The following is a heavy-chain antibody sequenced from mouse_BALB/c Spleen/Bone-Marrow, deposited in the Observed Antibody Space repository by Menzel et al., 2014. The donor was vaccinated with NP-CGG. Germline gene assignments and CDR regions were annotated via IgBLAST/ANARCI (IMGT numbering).Heavy chain of an antibody. Sequence: EXKLMEXGAELVKPGASVKLSCTASGFNIKDTYLHWVKQRPEQGLDWIGRIDPAIFTKYDPKFQGKATITADTSSNTAYLHLSSLTSEDTAVXYCASXRYGWYXDVWXA. D-gene: IGHD2-14*01. V-gene: IGHV14-3*02. CDR1: GFNIKDTY. CDR3: ASXRYGWYXDV. CDR2: IDPAIFT. J-gene: IGHJ1*01.